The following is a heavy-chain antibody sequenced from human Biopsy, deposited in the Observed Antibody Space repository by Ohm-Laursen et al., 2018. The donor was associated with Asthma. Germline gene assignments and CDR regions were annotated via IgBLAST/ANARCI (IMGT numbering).Heavy chain of an antibody. CDR3: AKDKRYSGSYFDY. J-gene: IGHJ4*02. CDR1: GFTFSSYA. Sequence: SLRLSCTASGFTFSSYAMSWVRQAPGKGLEWVSAISGSGGSTYYADSVKGRFTISRDNSKNTLYLQMNSLRAEGTAVYYCAKDKRYSGSYFDYWGQGTLDTVSS. D-gene: IGHD1-26*01. V-gene: IGHV3-23*01. CDR2: ISGSGGST.